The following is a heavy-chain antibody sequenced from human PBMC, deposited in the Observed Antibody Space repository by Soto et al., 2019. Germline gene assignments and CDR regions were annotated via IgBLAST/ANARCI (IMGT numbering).Heavy chain of an antibody. D-gene: IGHD2-2*01. Sequence: QVQLVESGGGLVKPGGSLRLSCAASGFTFSDYYMSWIRQAPGKGLEWVSYISSSGSTIYYADSVKGRFTISRDNAKNSLYLQMNSLRAEDTAVYYCATSGYCSSTSCYDYYYYYMDVWGKGTTVTVSS. CDR1: GFTFSDYY. J-gene: IGHJ6*03. V-gene: IGHV3-11*01. CDR3: ATSGYCSSTSCYDYYYYYMDV. CDR2: ISSSGSTI.